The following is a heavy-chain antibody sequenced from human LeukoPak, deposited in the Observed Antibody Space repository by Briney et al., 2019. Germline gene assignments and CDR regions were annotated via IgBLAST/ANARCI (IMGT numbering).Heavy chain of an antibody. CDR2: INHSGST. Sequence: SETLSLTCAVYGGSFSGYYWSWTRQPPGKGLEWIGEINHSGSTNYNPSLKSRVTISVDTSKNQFSLKLSSVTAADTAVYYCARGLRRWLPSYYFDYWGQGTLVTVSS. CDR3: ARGLRRWLPSYYFDY. CDR1: GGSFSGYY. D-gene: IGHD5-12*01. V-gene: IGHV4-34*01. J-gene: IGHJ4*02.